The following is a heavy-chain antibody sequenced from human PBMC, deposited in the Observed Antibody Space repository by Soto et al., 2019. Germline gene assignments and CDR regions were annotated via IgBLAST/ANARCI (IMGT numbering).Heavy chain of an antibody. J-gene: IGHJ4*02. D-gene: IGHD4-17*01. V-gene: IGHV3-30*18. Sequence: GSLRLSCAASGFTFSSYGMHWVRQALGKGLEWVAVISYDGSNKYYADSVKGRFTISRDNSKNTLYLQMNSLRAEDTAVYYCAKDVTVTGYFDYWGQGTLVTVSS. CDR3: AKDVTVTGYFDY. CDR1: GFTFSSYG. CDR2: ISYDGSNK.